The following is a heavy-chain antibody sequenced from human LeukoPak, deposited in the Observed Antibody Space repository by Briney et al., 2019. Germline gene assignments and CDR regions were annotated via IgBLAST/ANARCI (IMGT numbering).Heavy chain of an antibody. CDR1: GYSFTSYW. J-gene: IGHJ4*02. CDR3: ARAYYYDSSGYIPFDY. CDR2: IYPGDSDT. V-gene: IGHV5-51*01. D-gene: IGHD3-22*01. Sequence: GESLKISCKGSGYSFTSYWIGWVRQMPGKGLEWMGIIYPGDSDTRYSPSFQGQVTISADKSISTAYLQWSSLKASDTAMYYCARAYYYDSSGYIPFDYWGQGTLVTVSS.